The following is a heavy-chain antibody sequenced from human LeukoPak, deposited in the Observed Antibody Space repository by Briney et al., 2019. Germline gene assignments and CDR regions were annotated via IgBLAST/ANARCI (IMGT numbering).Heavy chain of an antibody. CDR3: ARGGAAAGKVWFDP. V-gene: IGHV1-69*05. J-gene: IGHJ5*02. CDR1: GGTFSSYA. Sequence: SSVKVSCKASGGTFSSYAISWVRQAPGQGLEWMGRIISIFGTANYAQKFQGRVTITTDESTSTAYMELSSLRSEDTAVYYCARGGAAAGKVWFDPWGQGTLVTVSS. CDR2: IISIFGTA. D-gene: IGHD6-13*01.